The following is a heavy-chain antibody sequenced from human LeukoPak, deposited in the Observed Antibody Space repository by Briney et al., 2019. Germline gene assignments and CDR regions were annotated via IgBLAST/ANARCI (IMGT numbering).Heavy chain of an antibody. CDR2: ISYSGST. CDR3: ARHLDYYGSGSYEY. J-gene: IGHJ4*02. V-gene: IGHV4-59*08. D-gene: IGHD3-10*01. Sequence: SETLSLTCTVSGGSISSDYWSWIRQPPGKGLEWIGYISYSGSTNYNPSLKSRVTISIDTSKSQFSLKLSSVTAADTAVYYCARHLDYYGSGSYEYWGQGTLVTVSS. CDR1: GGSISSDY.